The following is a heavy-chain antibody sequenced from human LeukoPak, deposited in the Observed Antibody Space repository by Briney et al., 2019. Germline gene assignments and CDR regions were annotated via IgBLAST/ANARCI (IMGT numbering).Heavy chain of an antibody. V-gene: IGHV1-18*04. J-gene: IGHJ4*02. D-gene: IGHD6-6*01. Sequence: HGASVKVSCKASGYTFTGYYMHWVRQAPGQGLEWMGWISAYNGNTNYAQKLQGRVTMTTDTSTSTAYMELRSLRSDDTAVYYCALYSSSSVRGFDYWGQGTLVTVSS. CDR2: ISAYNGNT. CDR1: GYTFTGYY. CDR3: ALYSSSSVRGFDY.